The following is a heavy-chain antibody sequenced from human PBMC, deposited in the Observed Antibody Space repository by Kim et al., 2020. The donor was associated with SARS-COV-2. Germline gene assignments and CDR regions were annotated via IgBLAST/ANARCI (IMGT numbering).Heavy chain of an antibody. J-gene: IGHJ4*02. D-gene: IGHD5-18*01. CDR2: INTNTGNP. V-gene: IGHV7-4-1*02. Sequence: ASVKVSCKASGYTFTSYAMNWVRQAPGQGLEWMGWINTNTGNPTYDQGFTGRFVFSLDTSVSTAYLQISSLKAEDTAVYYCARIPDTAMAHLHFDYWGQGTLVTVSS. CDR1: GYTFTSYA. CDR3: ARIPDTAMAHLHFDY.